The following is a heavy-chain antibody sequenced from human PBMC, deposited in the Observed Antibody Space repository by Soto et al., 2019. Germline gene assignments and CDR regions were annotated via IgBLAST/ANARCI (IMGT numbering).Heavy chain of an antibody. J-gene: IGHJ3*02. V-gene: IGHV3-23*01. CDR1: GFTFSVFA. CDR2: ISGRGENT. D-gene: IGHD7-27*01. Sequence: DVQLLESGGGLVQPGGSLRLSCAASGFTFSVFAMSWVRQAPGKGLELVSTISGRGENTYYADSVKGRFTISRYKSKNTLNLQMNILRGEDTAVYYCAKDRGTGDYGVNAVDIWGQGTMVTVAS. CDR3: AKDRGTGDYGVNAVDI.